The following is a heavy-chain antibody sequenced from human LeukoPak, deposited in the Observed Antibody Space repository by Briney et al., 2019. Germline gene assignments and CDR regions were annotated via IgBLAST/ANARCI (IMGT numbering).Heavy chain of an antibody. V-gene: IGHV4-39*07. D-gene: IGHD6-6*01. J-gene: IGHJ6*03. CDR1: GGSISSSSYY. CDR3: ARGLPSRIAARPYYYYYYMDV. Sequence: PSETLSLTCTVSGGSISSSSYYWSWIRQPPGKGLEWIGEINHSGSTNYNPSLKSRVTISVDTSKNQFSLKLSSVTAADTAVYYCARGLPSRIAARPYYYYYYMDVWGKGTTVTVSS. CDR2: INHSGST.